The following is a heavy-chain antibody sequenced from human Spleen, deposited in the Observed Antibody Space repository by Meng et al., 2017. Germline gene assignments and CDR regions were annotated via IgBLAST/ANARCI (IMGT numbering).Heavy chain of an antibody. Sequence: SETLSLTCTVSGGSISSYYWSWIRQPPGKGLEWIGYIYYSGSTNYNPSLKSRVTISVDTSKNQFSLKLSSVTAADTAVYYCARFPLQDDGSSLFDYWGQGTLVTVSS. D-gene: IGHD6-13*01. CDR2: IYYSGST. J-gene: IGHJ4*02. CDR3: ARFPLQDDGSSLFDY. CDR1: GGSISSYY. V-gene: IGHV4-59*01.